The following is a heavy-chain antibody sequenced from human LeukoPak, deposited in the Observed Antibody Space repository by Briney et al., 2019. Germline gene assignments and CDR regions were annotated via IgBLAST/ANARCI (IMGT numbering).Heavy chain of an antibody. V-gene: IGHV1-69*05. D-gene: IGHD5-12*01. CDR3: ARSQEYSGYDIPAMWGY. J-gene: IGHJ4*02. CDR1: GGTFSSYA. Sequence: GASVKVSCKASGGTFSSYAISWVRQAPGQGLEWMGGIIPIFGTANYAQKFQGRVTITTDESTSTAYMELSSLRSEDTAVYYCARSQEYSGYDIPAMWGYWGQGTLVTVSS. CDR2: IIPIFGTA.